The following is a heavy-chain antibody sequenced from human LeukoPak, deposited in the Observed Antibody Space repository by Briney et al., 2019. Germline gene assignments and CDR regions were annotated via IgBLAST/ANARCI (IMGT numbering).Heavy chain of an antibody. CDR2: IYTSGGT. CDR3: ARDRIAAAGTYYGMDV. J-gene: IGHJ6*02. V-gene: IGHV4-61*02. Sequence: PSQTLSLTCTVSGGSISSGNYWSWIRQPAGKGLEWIGRIYTSGGTNYNPSLKSRVTISVDTSKNQFSLKLSSVTAADTAVYYCARDRIAAAGTYYGMDVWGQGTTVTVSS. CDR1: GGSISSGNY. D-gene: IGHD6-13*01.